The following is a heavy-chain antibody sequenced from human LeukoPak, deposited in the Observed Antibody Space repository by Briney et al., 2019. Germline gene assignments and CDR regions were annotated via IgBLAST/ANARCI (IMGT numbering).Heavy chain of an antibody. CDR2: ISSSGSTI. CDR1: GFTFSSYE. Sequence: GGSLRLSCAASGFTFSSYEMNWVRQAPGKGLEWVSYISSSGSTIYYADSVKGRFTISRDNAKNSLYLQMNSLRAEDTAVYYCAREPVPDYYYYYGMDVWGQGTTVTVSS. V-gene: IGHV3-48*03. CDR3: AREPVPDYYYYYGMDV. J-gene: IGHJ6*02. D-gene: IGHD1-1*01.